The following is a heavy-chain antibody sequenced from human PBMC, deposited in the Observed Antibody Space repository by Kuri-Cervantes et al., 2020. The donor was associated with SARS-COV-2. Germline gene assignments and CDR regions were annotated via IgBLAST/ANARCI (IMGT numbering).Heavy chain of an antibody. J-gene: IGHJ2*01. CDR1: GFTFSSYA. CDR3: ARDRNWGDWYFDL. CDR2: ISGSGGST. D-gene: IGHD7-27*01. V-gene: IGHV3-23*01. Sequence: GGSLRLSCAASGFTFSSYAMSWVRQAPGKGLEWVSAISGSGGSTYYADSVKGRFTISRDNAKNSLYLQMNSLRAEDTAVYYCARDRNWGDWYFDLWGRGILVTVSS.